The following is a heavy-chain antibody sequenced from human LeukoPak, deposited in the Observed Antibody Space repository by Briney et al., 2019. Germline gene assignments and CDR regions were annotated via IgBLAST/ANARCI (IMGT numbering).Heavy chain of an antibody. V-gene: IGHV3-66*01. CDR2: IYSGDTT. CDR3: ASILRSSSGYYFDY. CDR1: GFTVSTNY. D-gene: IGHD3-10*01. Sequence: GGSLRLSCAASGFTVSTNYMGWVRQAPGKGLEWVSVIYSGDTTFYADSVRGKFTISRDNSRNTLYLQMNSLRAEDTAVYYCASILRSSSGYYFDYWGQGTLVTVSS. J-gene: IGHJ4*02.